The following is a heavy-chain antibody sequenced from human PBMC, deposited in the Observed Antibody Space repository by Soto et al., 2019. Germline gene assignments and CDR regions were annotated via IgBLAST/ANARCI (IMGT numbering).Heavy chain of an antibody. V-gene: IGHV3-30*04. J-gene: IGHJ6*02. D-gene: IGHD1-1*01. CDR1: GFTFSFYA. Sequence: QVQLVESGGDVVQPGRSLRLSCAASGFTFSFYAMHWVRQAPGKGLEWVAVISYNGRNKHYVDSVKGRFTISRDTFKSTLYLQMNSLRAEDAALYFCGREDDYNFRYFNYGVDVWGRGTTVTVSS. CDR3: GREDDYNFRYFNYGVDV. CDR2: ISYNGRNK.